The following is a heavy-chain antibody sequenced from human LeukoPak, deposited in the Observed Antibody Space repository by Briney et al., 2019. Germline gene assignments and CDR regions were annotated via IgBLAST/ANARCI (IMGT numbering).Heavy chain of an antibody. V-gene: IGHV4-61*01. CDR2: IYYSGST. CDR3: ATGGYYDSSTFDY. D-gene: IGHD3-22*01. CDR1: YGSVSNGTYY. Sequence: SETLSLTCTVSYGSVSNGTYYWSWIRQPPGKGLEWIGYIYYSGSTRYNPSLKSRVTISADTSKNQFFLKLTSVTTADTAVYYCATGGYYDSSTFDYWGQGAQVTVSS. J-gene: IGHJ4*02.